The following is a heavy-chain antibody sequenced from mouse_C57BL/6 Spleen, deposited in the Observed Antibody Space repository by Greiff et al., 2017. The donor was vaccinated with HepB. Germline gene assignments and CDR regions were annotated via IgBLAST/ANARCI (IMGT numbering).Heavy chain of an antibody. D-gene: IGHD1-1*01. CDR3: ARGDYGSTARYFDV. Sequence: VQLQQSGAELARPEASVKLSCKASGYTFTSYGISWVKQRTGQGLEWIGEIYPRSGNTYYNEKFKGKATLTADKSSSTAYMELRSLTSEDSAVYVCARGDYGSTARYFDVWGTGTTVTVSS. J-gene: IGHJ1*03. V-gene: IGHV1-81*01. CDR1: GYTFTSYG. CDR2: IYPRSGNT.